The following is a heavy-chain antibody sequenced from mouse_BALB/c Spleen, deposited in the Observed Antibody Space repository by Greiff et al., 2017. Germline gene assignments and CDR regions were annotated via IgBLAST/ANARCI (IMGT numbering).Heavy chain of an antibody. CDR1: GFTFSDYG. Sequence: EVMLVESGGGLVQPGGSRKLSCAASGFTFSDYGMAWVRQAPGKGPEWVAFISNLAYSIYYADTVTGRFTISRENAKNTLYLEMSSLRSEDTAMYYCARVGWSYYFDYWGQGTTLTVSS. V-gene: IGHV5-15*02. D-gene: IGHD2-3*01. CDR3: ARVGWSYYFDY. J-gene: IGHJ2*01. CDR2: ISNLAYSI.